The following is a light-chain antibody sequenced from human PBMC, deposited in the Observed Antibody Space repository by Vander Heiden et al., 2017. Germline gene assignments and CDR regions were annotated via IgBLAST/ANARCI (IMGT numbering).Light chain of an antibody. CDR2: DAS. CDR3: QQRSNWPPMYT. V-gene: IGKV3-11*01. J-gene: IGKJ2*01. Sequence: IVLTQSPATLSLSPGERATLSCRASQRVSSYLAWYQQKPGQAPRLLIYDASNRATGIPARFSGSGSGTDFTLTISSLEPEDFAVYYCQQRSNWPPMYTFGQGTKLEIK. CDR1: QRVSSY.